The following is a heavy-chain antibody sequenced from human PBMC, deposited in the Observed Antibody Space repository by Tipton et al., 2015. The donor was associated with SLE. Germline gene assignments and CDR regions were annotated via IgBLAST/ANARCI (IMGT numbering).Heavy chain of an antibody. V-gene: IGHV3-64*04. CDR1: GFTFSSYG. Sequence: SLRLSCAASGFTFSSYGMHWVRQAPGKGLEYVSAISSNGGSTYYADAVKGRFTISRDNSKNTLYLQMNSLRAEDTAVYYCATARGVEGSRVVFDYWGRGTLVTVSS. J-gene: IGHJ4*02. CDR3: ATARGVEGSRVVFDY. CDR2: ISSNGGST. D-gene: IGHD3-3*01.